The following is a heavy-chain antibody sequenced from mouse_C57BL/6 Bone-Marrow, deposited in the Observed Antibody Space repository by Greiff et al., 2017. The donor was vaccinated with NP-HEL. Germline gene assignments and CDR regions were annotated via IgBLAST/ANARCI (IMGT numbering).Heavy chain of an antibody. V-gene: IGHV1-81*01. D-gene: IGHD4-1*01. CDR3: ARSLGRGVY. Sequence: VKLMESGAELARPGASVKLSCKASGYTFTSYGISWVKQRTGQGLEWIGEIYPRSGNTYYNEKFKGKATLTADKSSSTAYMELRSLTSEDSAVYFCARSLGRGVYWGQGTTLTVSS. CDR1: GYTFTSYG. CDR2: IYPRSGNT. J-gene: IGHJ2*01.